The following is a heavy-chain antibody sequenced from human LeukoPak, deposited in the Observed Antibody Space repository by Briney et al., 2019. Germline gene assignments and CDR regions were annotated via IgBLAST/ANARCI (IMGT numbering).Heavy chain of an antibody. CDR2: ISSNGGST. CDR3: ARGNGSPSLYYYYYIDV. CDR1: GFTFRTYA. J-gene: IGHJ6*03. V-gene: IGHV3-64*01. Sequence: GGSLRLSCAASGFTFRTYAMHWVRQAPGKGLEYVSAISSNGGSTYYANSVKGRFTISGDNSKNTLYLQMGSLRAEDMAVYYCARGNGSPSLYYYYYIDVWGKGTTVTVSS. D-gene: IGHD1-26*01.